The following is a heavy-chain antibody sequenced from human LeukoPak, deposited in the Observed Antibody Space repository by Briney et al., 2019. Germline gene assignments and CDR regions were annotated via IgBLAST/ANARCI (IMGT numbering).Heavy chain of an antibody. D-gene: IGHD4/OR15-4a*01. CDR1: GFPLGSFA. CDR3: ARSPVTSCLGAFCYPFDY. J-gene: IGHJ4*02. CDR2: TSSSDSGT. V-gene: IGHV3-23*01. Sequence: GGSLRLSCVASGFPLGSFAMSWVRQTPERGLEWVSATSSSDSGTYHADSVKGRFTISRDNLKNTLYLQMNFLRAEDTGLYYCARSPVTSCLGAFCYPFDYWGRGNLVTVSS.